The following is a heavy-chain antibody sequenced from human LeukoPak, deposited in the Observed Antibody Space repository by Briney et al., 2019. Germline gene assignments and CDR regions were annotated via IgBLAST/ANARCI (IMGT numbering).Heavy chain of an antibody. V-gene: IGHV3-30-3*01. Sequence: GRSLRLSCAASGFTFSSYAMHWVRQAPGKGLEWVAVISYDGSNKYYADSVKGRFTISRDNSKNTLYLQMNSLRAEDTAVYYCARNVLRYFDWLIHKPYFDYWGQGTLVTVSS. CDR3: ARNVLRYFDWLIHKPYFDY. CDR2: ISYDGSNK. CDR1: GFTFSSYA. D-gene: IGHD3-9*01. J-gene: IGHJ4*02.